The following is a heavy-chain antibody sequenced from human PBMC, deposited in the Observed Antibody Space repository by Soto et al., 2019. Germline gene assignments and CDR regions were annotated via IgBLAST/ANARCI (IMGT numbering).Heavy chain of an antibody. D-gene: IGHD4-17*01. CDR3: ARTLLTLYDYGDFYYYYGMDV. CDR2: IDWDDDK. J-gene: IGHJ6*02. CDR1: GFSLSTSGVG. V-gene: IGHV2-70*01. Sequence: SGPTLVNPTQTLTLTCTFSGFSLSTSGVGVSWIRQPPGKALEWLALIDWDDDKYYSTSLKTRLTISKDTSKNQVVLTMTNMDPVDTATYYCARTLLTLYDYGDFYYYYGMDVWGQGTTVTVSS.